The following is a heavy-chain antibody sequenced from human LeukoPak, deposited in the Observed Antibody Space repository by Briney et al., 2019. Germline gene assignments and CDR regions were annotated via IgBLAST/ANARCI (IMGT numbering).Heavy chain of an antibody. Sequence: ASVKVSCKASGYTFTSYAMHWVRQAPGQRLRWMGWINAGNGNTKYSQKFQGRVTITRDTSASTAYMELSSLRSEDTAVYYCARVSSGWYYFDYWGQGTLVTVSS. CDR1: GYTFTSYA. V-gene: IGHV1-3*01. CDR2: INAGNGNT. D-gene: IGHD6-19*01. CDR3: ARVSSGWYYFDY. J-gene: IGHJ4*02.